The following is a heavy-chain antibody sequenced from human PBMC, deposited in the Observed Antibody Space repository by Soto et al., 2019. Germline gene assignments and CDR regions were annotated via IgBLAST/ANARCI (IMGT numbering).Heavy chain of an antibody. V-gene: IGHV3-23*01. J-gene: IGHJ4*02. D-gene: IGHD5-18*01. CDR3: ANGIQLWGPSGY. Sequence: GGSLRLSCAASGFTFSSYAMSWVRQAPGKGLEWVSAISGSGGSTYYADPVKGRFTISRDNSKNTLYLQMNSLRAEDTAVYYCANGIQLWGPSGYWGQGTLVTVSS. CDR1: GFTFSSYA. CDR2: ISGSGGST.